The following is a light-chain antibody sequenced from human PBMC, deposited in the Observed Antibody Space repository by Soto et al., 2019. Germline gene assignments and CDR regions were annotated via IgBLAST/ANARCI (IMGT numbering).Light chain of an antibody. CDR2: EVS. Sequence: SVLTQPASVSGSPGQSITISCTGTSSDVGGYRYVSWYQQHPGKAPKLMIYEVSNRPSGVSNRFSGSKSGNTASLTISGLQAEDEADYYCSSYRRGSTYVFGTGTKVTVL. CDR3: SSYRRGSTYV. V-gene: IGLV2-14*01. J-gene: IGLJ1*01. CDR1: SSDVGGYRY.